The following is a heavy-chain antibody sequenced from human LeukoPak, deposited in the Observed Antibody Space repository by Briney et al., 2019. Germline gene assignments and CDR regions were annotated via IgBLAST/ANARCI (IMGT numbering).Heavy chain of an antibody. D-gene: IGHD1-26*01. CDR3: AKMRGSYLRYFAY. V-gene: IGHV3-23*01. CDR2: ISGSGGST. Sequence: GGSLRLSCAASGFTFSSYAMSWVHQAPGKGLEWVSAISGSGGSTYYADSVKGRFTTSRDNSKNTLYLQMNSLRAEDTAVYYCAKMRGSYLRYFAYWGRGTLVTVSS. CDR1: GFTFSSYA. J-gene: IGHJ4*02.